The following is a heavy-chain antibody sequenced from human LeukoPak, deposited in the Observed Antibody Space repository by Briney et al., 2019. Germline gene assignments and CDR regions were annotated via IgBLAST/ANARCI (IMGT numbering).Heavy chain of an antibody. CDR2: ISAYNGNT. CDR3: ARVQTVGVLRYFEWFMGDY. CDR1: GYTFTSYG. D-gene: IGHD3-9*01. J-gene: IGHJ4*02. V-gene: IGHV1-18*01. Sequence: GASVKVSCKASGYTFTSYGISWVRQAPGQGLEWMGWISAYNGNTNYAQKLQGRVTMTTDTSTSTAYMELRSLRSDDTAVYYCARVQTVGVLRYFEWFMGDYWGQGTLVTVSS.